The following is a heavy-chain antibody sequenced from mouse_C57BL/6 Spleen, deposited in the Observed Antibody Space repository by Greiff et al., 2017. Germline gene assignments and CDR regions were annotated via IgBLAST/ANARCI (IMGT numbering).Heavy chain of an antibody. Sequence: VQLQQSGAELVRPGASVKLSCTASGFNIKDYYMHWVKQRPEQGLEWIGRIDPEDGDTEYAPKFQGKATMTADTSSNTAYLQLSSLTSEDTAVYSCTTFYDGYYEAWFAYWGQGTLVTVSA. CDR1: GFNIKDYY. CDR2: IDPEDGDT. CDR3: TTFYDGYYEAWFAY. V-gene: IGHV14-1*01. D-gene: IGHD2-3*01. J-gene: IGHJ3*01.